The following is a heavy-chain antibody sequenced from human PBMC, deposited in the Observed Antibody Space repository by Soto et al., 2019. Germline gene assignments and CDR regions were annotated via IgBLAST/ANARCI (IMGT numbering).Heavy chain of an antibody. Sequence: QVQLVQSGAEVKKPGSSVKVSCKASGGTFSSYAISWVRQAPGQGLEWMGGIIPIFGTANYAQKFQGRVTITADESTSTAYRELSSLRSEDTAVYYCARESSRYDISFYYFDYWGQGTLVTVSS. V-gene: IGHV1-69*01. J-gene: IGHJ4*02. D-gene: IGHD3-9*01. CDR2: IIPIFGTA. CDR1: GGTFSSYA. CDR3: ARESSRYDISFYYFDY.